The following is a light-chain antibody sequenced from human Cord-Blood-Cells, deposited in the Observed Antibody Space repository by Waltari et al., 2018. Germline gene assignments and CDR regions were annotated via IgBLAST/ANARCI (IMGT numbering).Light chain of an antibody. J-gene: IGLJ2*01. CDR2: DVS. CDR1: RSEVVGYNY. Sequence: QSALTQPRSVSGSPGQTVTISRTGTRSEVVGYNYVSCYQQHPGKAPNRMIYDVSKRPSGVPDRFSGSKSGNTASLTISGLQAEDEADYYCCSYAGSYTVVFGGGTKLTVL. V-gene: IGLV2-11*01. CDR3: CSYAGSYTVV.